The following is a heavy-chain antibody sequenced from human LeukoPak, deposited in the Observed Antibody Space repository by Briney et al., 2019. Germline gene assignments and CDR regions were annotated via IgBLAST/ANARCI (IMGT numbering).Heavy chain of an antibody. CDR2: ISYDGSEK. V-gene: IGHV3-30-3*01. CDR1: GSTFSSFT. J-gene: IGHJ4*02. CDR3: AREGNSGYYPY. Sequence: GGSLRLSCVASGSTFSSFTMHWVRQAPGKGLEWVAVISYDGSEKHYADPVKGRFTISRDNSKNTLYLQMSSLRAEDTAMYYCAREGNSGYYPYWGQGILVTVSS. D-gene: IGHD3-22*01.